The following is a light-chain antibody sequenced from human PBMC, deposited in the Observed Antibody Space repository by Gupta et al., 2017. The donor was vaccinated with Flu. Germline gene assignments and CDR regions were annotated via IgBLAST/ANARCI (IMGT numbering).Light chain of an antibody. Sequence: QSALTKPASVSGSPGQSITISCPGTSSDVGGYNYVSWYQQHPGKAPKLMIYEVSNRPSGVSNRFSGSKSGNTASLTISGLQAEDEADYYCSSYTSSSTLGVFGTGTKVTVL. V-gene: IGLV2-14*01. CDR3: SSYTSSSTLGV. CDR2: EVS. J-gene: IGLJ1*01. CDR1: SSDVGGYNY.